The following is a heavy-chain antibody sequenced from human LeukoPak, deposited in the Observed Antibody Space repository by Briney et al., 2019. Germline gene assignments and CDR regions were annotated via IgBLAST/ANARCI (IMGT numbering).Heavy chain of an antibody. Sequence: GGSLRLSCAASGFTFSSYAMSWVRQAPGKGLEWVALIRHDGSNDYYVDSVKGRFTTSRDNSKSTVYLQMNSLRVEDTAIYYCARDWGRGTSGSGWYNWFDPWGQGTLVTVSS. CDR1: GFTFSSYA. V-gene: IGHV3-30*02. D-gene: IGHD6-19*01. CDR2: IRHDGSND. J-gene: IGHJ5*02. CDR3: ARDWGRGTSGSGWYNWFDP.